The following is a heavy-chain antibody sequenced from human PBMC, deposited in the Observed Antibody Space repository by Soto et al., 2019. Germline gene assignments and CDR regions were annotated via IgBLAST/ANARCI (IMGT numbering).Heavy chain of an antibody. CDR1: GYTFTSYY. D-gene: IGHD2-15*01. CDR2: INPSGGYT. J-gene: IGHJ4*02. V-gene: IGHV1-46*01. CDR3: ARESRYCSGGSCYFLPGIDY. Sequence: ASVKVSCKTSGYTFTSYYMNWVRQAPGQGLEWLGIINPSGGYTNYAQKFQGRVTVTADESTSTAYMELSSLRSEDTAVYYCARESRYCSGGSCYFLPGIDYWGQGTLVTVSS.